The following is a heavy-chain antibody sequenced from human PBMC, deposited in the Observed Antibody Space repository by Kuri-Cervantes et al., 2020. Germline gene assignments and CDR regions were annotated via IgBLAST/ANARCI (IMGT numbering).Heavy chain of an antibody. CDR1: GGSFSGYY. CDR3: ARQGGERYSSGWDIVVEQEGQDY. J-gene: IGHJ4*02. D-gene: IGHD6-19*01. Sequence: SQTLSLTCAVYGGSFSGYYWSWIRQPPGKGLEWIGSIYHSGSTYYNPSLKSRVTISVDTSKNQFSLKLSSVTAADTAVYYCARQGGERYSSGWDIVVEQEGQDYWGQGTLVTVSS. V-gene: IGHV4-34*01. CDR2: IYHSGST.